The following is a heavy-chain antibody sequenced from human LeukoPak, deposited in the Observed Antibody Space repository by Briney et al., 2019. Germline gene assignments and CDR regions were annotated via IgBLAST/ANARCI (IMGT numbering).Heavy chain of an antibody. J-gene: IGHJ4*02. V-gene: IGHV3-48*03. CDR1: GFTFSSYE. CDR2: ISSTGTTI. Sequence: GGSLRLSCAASGFTFSSYEMNWVRQAPGKGLEWVSYISSTGTTIYYADSVKGRFTISRDNAKNSLFLQMNSLRAEDTAVYYCARDGVGRVPEMSAPDYWGQGTLVTVSS. CDR3: ARDGVGRVPEMSAPDY. D-gene: IGHD3-16*01.